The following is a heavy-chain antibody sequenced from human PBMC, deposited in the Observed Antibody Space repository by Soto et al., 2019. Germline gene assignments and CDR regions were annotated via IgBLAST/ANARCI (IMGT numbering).Heavy chain of an antibody. D-gene: IGHD2-21*02. J-gene: IGHJ4*02. Sequence: QVQVQESGPGLVKPSQTLSLTCTVSGDSIINGIYYWTWIRQHPGKGLEWIGHVHYSGTIYYKPSLTSRVTMSVYTSKNQVSLELSSVTVADTAVYYCVRGADRYKCVFWGQGTLVTVSS. CDR3: VRGADRYKCVF. CDR1: GDSIINGIYY. CDR2: VHYSGTI. V-gene: IGHV4-31*03.